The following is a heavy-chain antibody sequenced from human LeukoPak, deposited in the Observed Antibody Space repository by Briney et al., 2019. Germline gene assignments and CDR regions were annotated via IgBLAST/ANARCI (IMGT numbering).Heavy chain of an antibody. Sequence: GGSLRLSCAASGFTFSSYSMNWVRQAPGKGLEWVSYISSSSSTIYYADSVKGRFTISRDNAKNSLYLQMNSLRAEDTAVYYCASHYYDSSGYYPYYYYYYMDVWGKGTTVTVSS. CDR3: ASHYYDSSGYYPYYYYYYMDV. CDR2: ISSSSSTI. J-gene: IGHJ6*03. D-gene: IGHD3-22*01. V-gene: IGHV3-48*01. CDR1: GFTFSSYS.